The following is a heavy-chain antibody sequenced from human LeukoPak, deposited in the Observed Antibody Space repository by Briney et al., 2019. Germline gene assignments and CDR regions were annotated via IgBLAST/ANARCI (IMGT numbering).Heavy chain of an antibody. J-gene: IGHJ4*02. D-gene: IGHD3-22*01. V-gene: IGHV3-7*01. CDR1: GFTFSSYW. CDR2: IKLDGREK. Sequence: PGGSLRLSCAASGFTFSSYWMSWVRQAPGKGLEWVANIKLDGREKYYVDSVKGRFTISRDNAENSLYLQMNSLRAEDTAVYYCARDDSYSSGYYAYWGQGTLVTVSS. CDR3: ARDDSYSSGYYAY.